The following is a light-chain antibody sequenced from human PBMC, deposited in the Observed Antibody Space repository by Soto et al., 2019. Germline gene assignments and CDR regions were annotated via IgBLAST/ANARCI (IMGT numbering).Light chain of an antibody. Sequence: DIQMTQSPTSLSASVGDRVTITCRASQGIRNFVAWYQQKPGKAPKLLIYAASTLQSGVPSRFSGSGSGTDFTLPINSLQPEDVATYSCQKYSSVPVFGPGPKV. CDR3: QKYSSVPV. CDR2: AAS. CDR1: QGIRNF. J-gene: IGKJ3*01. V-gene: IGKV1-27*01.